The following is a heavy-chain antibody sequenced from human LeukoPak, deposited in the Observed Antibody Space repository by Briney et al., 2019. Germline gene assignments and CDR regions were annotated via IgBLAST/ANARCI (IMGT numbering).Heavy chain of an antibody. J-gene: IGHJ3*02. Sequence: SETLSLTCAVYGGSFSGYYWSWIRQPPGKGLEGIGEINHSGSTNYNPSLKSRVTISVDTSKNQFSLKLSSVAAADTAVYYCARGHYDSSGYFDAFDIWGQGTMVTASS. CDR1: GGSFSGYY. D-gene: IGHD3-22*01. CDR2: INHSGST. CDR3: ARGHYDSSGYFDAFDI. V-gene: IGHV4-34*01.